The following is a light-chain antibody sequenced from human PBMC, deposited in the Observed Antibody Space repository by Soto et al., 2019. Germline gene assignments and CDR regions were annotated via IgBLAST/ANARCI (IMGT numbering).Light chain of an antibody. V-gene: IGKV1-39*01. Sequence: DIQMTQSPSSLSASVGDRVTITCRASQSISTYLNWYQQKPGKAPKILIYDASSLQSGVPSRFSGSGSGTDFTLTISSLQPEDFATYYCQQSYSDPYNFGQGTRLDIK. CDR2: DAS. J-gene: IGKJ2*01. CDR3: QQSYSDPYN. CDR1: QSISTY.